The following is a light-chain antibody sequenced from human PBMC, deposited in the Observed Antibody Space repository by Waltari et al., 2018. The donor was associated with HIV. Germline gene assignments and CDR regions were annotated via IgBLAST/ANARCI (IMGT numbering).Light chain of an antibody. CDR1: RSDVGGYKY. CDR3: SSYTSTTTMV. J-gene: IGLJ3*02. Sequence: QSALTQPASVSGSPGQSITISCTGTRSDVGGYKYVSWYQQHPGKAPTLMMYEVNNRTSGVSNRFSGSKSGNTASLTISGLQAEDEAHYFCSSYTSTTTMVFGGGTKLTVL. CDR2: EVN. V-gene: IGLV2-14*01.